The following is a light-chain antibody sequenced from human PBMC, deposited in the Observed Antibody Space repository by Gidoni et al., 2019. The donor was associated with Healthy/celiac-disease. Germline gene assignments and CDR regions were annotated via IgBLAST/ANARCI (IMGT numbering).Light chain of an antibody. J-gene: IGLJ1*01. CDR1: TLGDKY. Sequence: SYELTPPPPASVSPGQTASITCSGDTLGDKYACWYQQKPGQSPVLVIYQDSKRPSGIPERFSGSNAGNTATLTISGTQAMDEADYYCQAWDSSTYYVFGTGTKVTVL. CDR2: QDS. CDR3: QAWDSSTYYV. V-gene: IGLV3-1*01.